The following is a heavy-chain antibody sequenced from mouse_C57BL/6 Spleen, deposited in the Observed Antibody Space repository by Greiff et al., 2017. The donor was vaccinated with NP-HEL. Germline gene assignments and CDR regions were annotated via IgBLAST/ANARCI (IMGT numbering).Heavy chain of an antibody. D-gene: IGHD1-1*01. CDR2: IDPSDSYT. CDR1: GYTFTSYW. Sequence: VQLQQSGAELVKPGASVKLSCKASGYTFTSYWMQWVKQRPGQGLEWIGEIDPSDSYTNYNQKFKGKATLTVDTSSSTAYMQLSSLTSEDSAVYYCASRLRSFDYWGQGTTLTVSS. V-gene: IGHV1-50*01. J-gene: IGHJ2*01. CDR3: ASRLRSFDY.